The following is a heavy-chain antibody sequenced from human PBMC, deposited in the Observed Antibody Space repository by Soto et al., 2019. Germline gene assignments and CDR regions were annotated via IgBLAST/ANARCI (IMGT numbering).Heavy chain of an antibody. D-gene: IGHD6-19*01. V-gene: IGHV4-34*01. J-gene: IGHJ6*02. Sequence: SATLSPTWAVYGGSYSGYYWRWIRQPPGKGLEWIVEINLSGSTNYNPSLKSRVTISLDTSKNQFSLKLSSVTAADTAVYYCARLSPSRDSSGWPIYYYYGMDVWGQGTTVTVS. CDR2: INLSGST. CDR1: GGSYSGYY. CDR3: ARLSPSRDSSGWPIYYYYGMDV.